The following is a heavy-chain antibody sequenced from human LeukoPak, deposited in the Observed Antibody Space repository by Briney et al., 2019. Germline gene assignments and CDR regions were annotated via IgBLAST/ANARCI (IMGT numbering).Heavy chain of an antibody. CDR2: STSSGNI. D-gene: IGHD6-19*01. V-gene: IGHV3-48*03. CDR3: ARGRPIDSSGWYYFDY. CDR1: GFIFSSFE. Sequence: GGSLRLSCAASGFIFSSFEVNWVRQAPGKGLEWVSSSTSSGNIHYADAVKGRFTSSRDNAKNSVYLQMNSLRAEDTAVYYCARGRPIDSSGWYYFDYWGQGTLVTVSS. J-gene: IGHJ4*02.